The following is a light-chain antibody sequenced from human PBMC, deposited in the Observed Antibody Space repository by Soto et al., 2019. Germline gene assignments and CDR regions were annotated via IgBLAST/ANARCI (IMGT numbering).Light chain of an antibody. V-gene: IGKV3-11*01. CDR1: RGIDTY. J-gene: IGKJ4*01. CDR2: DAS. CDR3: QQRSSWPLT. Sequence: EIVLTQSPGTLSLSPGERATLSCRASRGIDTYLAWYQQKRGQAPRLLIYDASNRTTGIPARFSGGGSGTDFTLSISSLETDDFAVYYCQQRSSWPLTFGGGTKVDI.